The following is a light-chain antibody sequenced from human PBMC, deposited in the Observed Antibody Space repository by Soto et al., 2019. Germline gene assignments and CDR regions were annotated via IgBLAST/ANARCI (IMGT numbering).Light chain of an antibody. CDR3: QQYKSWPPLT. J-gene: IGKJ4*01. Sequence: DIVMTQSPAILSVSLGERATLSCLASQSSSDNLAWYQQRSGQAPRLLIYGASTRATGVPARFSGSGSGTEFTLTINSLQSDDFAIYYCQQYKSWPPLTFGGGTKVE. CDR1: QSSSDN. V-gene: IGKV3-15*01. CDR2: GAS.